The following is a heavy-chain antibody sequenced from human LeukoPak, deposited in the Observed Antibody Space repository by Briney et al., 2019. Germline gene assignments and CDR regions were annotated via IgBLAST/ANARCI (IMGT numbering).Heavy chain of an antibody. V-gene: IGHV4-59*08. Sequence: PSETLSLTCTVSGGSISSYYWSWVRQPPGKGLEWIGYIYYSGSTNYNPSLKSRVTISVDTSKNQFSLKLSSVTAADTAVYYCAGHSSSWFYWFDPWGQGTLVTVSS. CDR3: AGHSSSWFYWFDP. J-gene: IGHJ5*02. CDR1: GGSISSYY. CDR2: IYYSGST. D-gene: IGHD6-13*01.